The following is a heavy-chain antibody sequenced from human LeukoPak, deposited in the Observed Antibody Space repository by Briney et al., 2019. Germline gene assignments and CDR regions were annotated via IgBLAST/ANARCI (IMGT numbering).Heavy chain of an antibody. Sequence: GGSLRLSCAASGFTFSSYTMNWVRQAPGKGLEWVAFIRYDGSNKYYADSVKGRFTISRDNSKNTLYLQMNSLRAEDTAVYYCAREGQFVTHPPDPFDYWGQGTLVTVSS. CDR2: IRYDGSNK. D-gene: IGHD4-23*01. CDR3: AREGQFVTHPPDPFDY. J-gene: IGHJ4*02. CDR1: GFTFSSYT. V-gene: IGHV3-30*02.